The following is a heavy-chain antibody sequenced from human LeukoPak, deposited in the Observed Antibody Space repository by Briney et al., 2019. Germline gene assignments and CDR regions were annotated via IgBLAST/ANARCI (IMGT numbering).Heavy chain of an antibody. CDR2: ISIRSSTI. V-gene: IGHV3-48*01. CDR1: GFTFSSYS. Sequence: PGGSLRLSCAASGFTFSSYSMAWVRQAPGKGLEWVSYISIRSSTIYYADSVKGRFTISRDNAKNSLYVQMNSLRAEDTAVYYCASPMRFDPWGQGTLVTVSS. J-gene: IGHJ5*02. CDR3: ASPMRFDP.